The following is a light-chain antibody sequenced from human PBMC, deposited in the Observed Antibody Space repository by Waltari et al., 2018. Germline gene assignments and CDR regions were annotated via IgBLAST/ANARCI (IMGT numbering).Light chain of an antibody. CDR2: YAS. Sequence: DIQMTQSPSTMSASVGDRVTITCRASQSISAWLAWYQRRPGKAPKLLISYASILERGVPSTFSGSGSGTEFTLTINSLQPDDFATYYCHQYTNFPLTFGGGTTVEIK. CDR3: HQYTNFPLT. CDR1: QSISAW. J-gene: IGKJ4*01. V-gene: IGKV1-5*01.